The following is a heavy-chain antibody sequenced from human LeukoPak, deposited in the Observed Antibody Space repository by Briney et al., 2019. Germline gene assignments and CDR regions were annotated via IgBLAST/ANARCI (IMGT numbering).Heavy chain of an antibody. V-gene: IGHV3-21*01. Sequence: GGSLRLSCAASGFTFSSYSMNWVRQAPGKGLEWVSSISSTSKYIYYADSLKGRFTISRDNAKNSLYLQMNSLRAEDTAVYYCARETTYYYDSSGNDAFDIWGQGTMVTVSS. D-gene: IGHD3-22*01. CDR3: ARETTYYYDSSGNDAFDI. CDR1: GFTFSSYS. J-gene: IGHJ3*02. CDR2: ISSTSKYI.